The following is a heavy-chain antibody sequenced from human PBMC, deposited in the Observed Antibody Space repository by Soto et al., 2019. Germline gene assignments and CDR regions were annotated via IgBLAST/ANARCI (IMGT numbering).Heavy chain of an antibody. J-gene: IGHJ4*02. V-gene: IGHV4-34*01. D-gene: IGHD6-13*01. CDR3: ARGPRPGGYSSSPRGYDY. Sequence: QVQLQQWGAGLLKPSETLSLTCAVYGGSFSGYYWSWIRQPPGKGLEWIGEINHSGRTNYNPSLKYRVTISVDTSKNQFSLSRSSVTAAVTAVYYGARGPRPGGYSSSPRGYDYWGQGTLVTVSS. CDR2: INHSGRT. CDR1: GGSFSGYY.